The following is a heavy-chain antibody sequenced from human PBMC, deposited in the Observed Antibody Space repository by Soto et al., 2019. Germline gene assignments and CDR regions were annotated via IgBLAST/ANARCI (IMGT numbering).Heavy chain of an antibody. D-gene: IGHD3-3*01. Sequence: SGPTLVKPTQTLTLTCTFSGFSLSTSGVGVGWIRQPPGKALEWLALIYWNDDKRSSPSLKGRLTITKDTSKNQVVLTMTNMDPVDTAPYYCAHSVRFLEWLPPDYYYYGMDVWGQGTTVTVSS. V-gene: IGHV2-5*01. CDR1: GFSLSTSGVG. CDR2: IYWNDDK. CDR3: AHSVRFLEWLPPDYYYYGMDV. J-gene: IGHJ6*02.